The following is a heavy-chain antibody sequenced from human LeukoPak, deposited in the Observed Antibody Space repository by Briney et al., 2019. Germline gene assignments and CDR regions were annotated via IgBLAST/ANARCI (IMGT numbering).Heavy chain of an antibody. D-gene: IGHD3-22*01. CDR2: IYYSGST. CDR3: ARLSAPRYYYDSSGYYNIDY. Sequence: PETLSLTCTVSGGSISSSSYYWGWIRQPPGKGLEWIGGIYYSGSTYYNPSLKSRVTISVDASKNQFSLKLSSVTAADTAVYYCARLSAPRYYYDSSGYYNIDYWGQGTLVTVSS. V-gene: IGHV4-39*01. CDR1: GGSISSSSYY. J-gene: IGHJ4*02.